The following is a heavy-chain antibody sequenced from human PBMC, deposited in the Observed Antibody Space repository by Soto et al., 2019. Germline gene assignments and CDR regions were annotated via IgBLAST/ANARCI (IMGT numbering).Heavy chain of an antibody. CDR3: AKDLSSGPAPYHFDY. D-gene: IGHD6-19*01. J-gene: IGHJ4*02. V-gene: IGHV3-30*18. Sequence: PGWSLRLSCAASGFTFSSYGMHWVRQAPGKGLEWVAVISYDGSNKYYADSVKGRFTISRDNSKNTLYLQMNSLRAEDTAVYYCAKDLSSGPAPYHFDYWGQGTLVTVYS. CDR2: ISYDGSNK. CDR1: GFTFSSYG.